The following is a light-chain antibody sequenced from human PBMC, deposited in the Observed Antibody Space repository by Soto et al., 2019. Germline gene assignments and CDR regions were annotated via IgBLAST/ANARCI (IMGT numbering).Light chain of an antibody. J-gene: IGLJ1*01. V-gene: IGLV2-11*01. CDR1: SSDVGGYNY. CDR2: DVS. Sequence: QSALTQPRSVSGSPGQSVTISCTGTSSDVGGYNYVSWYQQHPGKAPKLMIYDVSKRPSGVPDRFSGSNSGNTASLTISGLQAEDEADYYCCSYAGSYTFGVFGTGTKATAL. CDR3: CSYAGSYTFGV.